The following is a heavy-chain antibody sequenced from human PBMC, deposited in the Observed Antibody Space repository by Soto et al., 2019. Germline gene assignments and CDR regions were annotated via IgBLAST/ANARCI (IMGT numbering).Heavy chain of an antibody. J-gene: IGHJ3*02. D-gene: IGHD2-21*02. CDR2: FDPEDGET. CDR1: GYTLTNLS. V-gene: IGHV1-24*01. CDR3: ATSRDCGGDCYPNAFDI. Sequence: ASVKVSCKVSGYTLTNLSMNGGRKAPGKGLEWMGGFDPEDGETIYAQKFQGRVTMTEDTSTDTAYMELSSLRSEDTAVYYCATSRDCGGDCYPNAFDIWGQGTMVTVSS.